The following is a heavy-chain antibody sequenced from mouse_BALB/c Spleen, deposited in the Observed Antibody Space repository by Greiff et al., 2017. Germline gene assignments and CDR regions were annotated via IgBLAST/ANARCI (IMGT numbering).Heavy chain of an antibody. V-gene: IGHV14-3*02. CDR3: MSTTGSKAMDY. Sequence: EVQLQQSGAELVKPGASVKLSCTASGFNIKDTYMHWVKQRPEQGLEWIGRIDPANGNTKYDPKFQGKATITADTSSNTAYLQLSSLTSEDTAVYYPMSTTGSKAMDYWGQGTSVTVSS. CDR2: IDPANGNT. CDR1: GFNIKDTY. J-gene: IGHJ4*01. D-gene: IGHD2-4*01.